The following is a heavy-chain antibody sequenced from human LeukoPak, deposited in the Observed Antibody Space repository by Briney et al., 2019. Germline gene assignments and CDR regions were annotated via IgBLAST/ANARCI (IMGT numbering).Heavy chain of an antibody. D-gene: IGHD6-19*01. Sequence: PSETLSLTCTVSGGSISSYYWSWIRQPPGKGLEWIGYIYYSGSTNYNPSLKSRVTISVDTSKNQFSLKLSSVTAADTAVYYCARGTYSSGRIPFDYWGQGTLVTVSP. CDR2: IYYSGST. CDR1: GGSISSYY. J-gene: IGHJ4*02. V-gene: IGHV4-59*01. CDR3: ARGTYSSGRIPFDY.